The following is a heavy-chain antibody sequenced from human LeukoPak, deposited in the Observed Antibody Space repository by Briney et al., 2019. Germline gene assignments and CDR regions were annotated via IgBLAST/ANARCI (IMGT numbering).Heavy chain of an antibody. CDR2: INPNSGGT. V-gene: IGHV1-2*02. D-gene: IGHD2-2*02. Sequence: ASVKVSCKASGYTFTGYYMHWVRQAPGQGLEWMGWINPNSGGTNYAQKFQGRVTMTRDTSISTAYMELSRLRSDDTAVYYCAREGGGCSSASCYRGRNYYYYMDVWGKGTTVTVSS. CDR3: AREGGGCSSASCYRGRNYYYYMDV. J-gene: IGHJ6*03. CDR1: GYTFTGYY.